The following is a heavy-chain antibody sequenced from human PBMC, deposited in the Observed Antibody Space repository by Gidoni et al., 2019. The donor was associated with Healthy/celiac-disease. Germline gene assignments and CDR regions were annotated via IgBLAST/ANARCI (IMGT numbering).Heavy chain of an antibody. CDR1: GYPFTSYY. CDR2: INPSGGST. V-gene: IGHV1-46*01. D-gene: IGHD6-13*01. CDR3: ARPAGSSWYLYSFDY. J-gene: IGHJ4*02. Sequence: QVQLVQSGAEVKKPGASVKVSCKASGYPFTSYYMHWVRQAPGRGLEWMGIINPSGGSTSYAQKFQGRVTMTSNTSTSTVYMELSSLRSEDTAVYYCARPAGSSWYLYSFDYWGQGTLVTVSS.